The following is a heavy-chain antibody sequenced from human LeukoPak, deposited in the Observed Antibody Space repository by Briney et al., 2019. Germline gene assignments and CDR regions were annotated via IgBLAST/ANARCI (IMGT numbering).Heavy chain of an antibody. D-gene: IGHD2/OR15-2a*01. J-gene: IGHJ4*02. V-gene: IGHV3-11*01. Sequence: GGSLRLSCAGSGFTFSDSYLSWIRQAPGKGLEWISYISDSSSTIYYANSVKGRFTVSRDNAKNSLFLQMNSLRPDDSAVYYCAKAPDSPFFHAKPVFDSWGQGTLVSVSS. CDR1: GFTFSDSY. CDR2: ISDSSSTI. CDR3: AKAPDSPFFHAKPVFDS.